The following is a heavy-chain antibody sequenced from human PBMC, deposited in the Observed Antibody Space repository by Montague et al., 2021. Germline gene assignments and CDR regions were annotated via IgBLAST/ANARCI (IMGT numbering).Heavy chain of an antibody. CDR1: GGSLRIYI. J-gene: IGHJ3*01. D-gene: IGHD3-3*01. V-gene: IGHV4-59*12. Sequence: SETLFLTCAVSGGSLRIYIWSWIRQPPGKGLEWIGYIYSSGSTNYNYISSLQSRVIISVDTSKNLLSLKLTSVTAAATAMYNCAREWSAFDFWGRGTMVTVSS. CDR3: AREWSAFDF. CDR2: IYSSGST.